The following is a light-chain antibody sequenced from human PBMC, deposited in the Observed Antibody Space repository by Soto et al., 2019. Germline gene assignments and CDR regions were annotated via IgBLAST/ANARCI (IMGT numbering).Light chain of an antibody. CDR3: CSYVGATTYV. Sequence: QSALTQPRSVSGPPGQSVSISCSGTSSDVGTYNYVSWYQQHPGKAPKLMIYDVSKRPSGVPDRFSGSKSGNTASLTISGLQAEDEADYYCCSYVGATTYVFGTGTKLTVL. CDR2: DVS. J-gene: IGLJ1*01. V-gene: IGLV2-11*01. CDR1: SSDVGTYNY.